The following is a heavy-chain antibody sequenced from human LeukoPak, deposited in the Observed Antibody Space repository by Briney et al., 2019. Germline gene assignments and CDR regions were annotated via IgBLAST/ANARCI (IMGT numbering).Heavy chain of an antibody. CDR1: GFTFSSDG. CDR3: ARAWYYYGSGSYFDY. Sequence: GRALRLSGAASGFTFSSDGMRWVREAPGKGLEGVAVIWYDGSNKYYADSVKGRFTISRDNSKNTLYLQMNSLRAEDTAVYYCARAWYYYGSGSYFDYWGQGTLVTVSS. V-gene: IGHV3-33*01. CDR2: IWYDGSNK. D-gene: IGHD3-10*01. J-gene: IGHJ4*02.